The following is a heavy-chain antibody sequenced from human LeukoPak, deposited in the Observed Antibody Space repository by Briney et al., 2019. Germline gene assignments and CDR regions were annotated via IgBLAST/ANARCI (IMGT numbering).Heavy chain of an antibody. D-gene: IGHD3-16*01. CDR1: GGSISSYY. Sequence: SETLSLTCTVSGGSISSYYWSWIRQPPGKGLEWIGEIYHSGSTNYNPSLKSRVIMSVDTSKNQFSVKLRSVTAADTAVYYCARHGVVTWFDPWGQGTLVTVSS. CDR2: IYHSGST. CDR3: ARHGVVTWFDP. J-gene: IGHJ5*02. V-gene: IGHV4-34*01.